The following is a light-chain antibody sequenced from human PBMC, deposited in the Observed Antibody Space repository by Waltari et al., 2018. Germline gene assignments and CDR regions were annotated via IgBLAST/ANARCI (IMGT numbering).Light chain of an antibody. V-gene: IGLV1-44*01. CDR3: ATWDDSLKGYV. CDR2: NNN. Sequence: QSVLTQPPSASGTPGQRVTISCSGSSSNIGSDTVNWYQRLPGTAPKPLIYNNNQRPSEVPDRFSGSKSGTSASLAISGLQSEDEAEYYCATWDDSLKGYVFGTGTQVTVL. CDR1: SSNIGSDT. J-gene: IGLJ1*01.